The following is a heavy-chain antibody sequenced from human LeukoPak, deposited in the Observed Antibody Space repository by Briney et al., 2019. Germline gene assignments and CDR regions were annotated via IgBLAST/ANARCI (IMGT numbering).Heavy chain of an antibody. CDR1: GYTFTSYD. CDR2: MNPNSGNT. D-gene: IGHD2-15*01. V-gene: IGHV1-8*01. J-gene: IGHJ3*02. CDR3: ARGVCSGGSCYRGEAFDI. Sequence: ASVKVSCKASGYTFTSYDINWVRQATGQGLEWMGWMNPNSGNTGYAQKFQGRVTMTRNTSISTAYMELSSLRSEDTAVYYCARGVCSGGSCYRGEAFDIWGQGTMVIVSS.